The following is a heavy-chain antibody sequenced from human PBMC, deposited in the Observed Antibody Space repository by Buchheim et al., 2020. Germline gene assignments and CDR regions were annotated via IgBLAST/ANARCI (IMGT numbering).Heavy chain of an antibody. J-gene: IGHJ4*02. CDR1: GFTFSSYA. V-gene: IGHV3-30-3*01. CDR3: ARDSYYDGNY. D-gene: IGHD1-26*01. CDR2: ISYDGSNK. Sequence: QVQLVESGGGVVQPGRSLRLSCAASGFTFSSYAMHWVRQAPGKGLEWVAVISYDGSNKYYADSVKGRFTISRDNSKNTLYLQMNSRRAEDTAVYYCARDSYYDGNYWGQGTL.